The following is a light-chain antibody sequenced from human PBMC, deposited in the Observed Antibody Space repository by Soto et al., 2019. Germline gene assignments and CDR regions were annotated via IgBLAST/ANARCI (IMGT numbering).Light chain of an antibody. V-gene: IGLV2-18*02. CDR2: EVT. CDR3: SAYTIRTTYV. CDR1: SSDVGSYNR. J-gene: IGLJ1*01. Sequence: QSVLTQPPSVSGSPGQSVTISCTGTSSDVGSYNRVSWYHQPPGTAPKLIIYEVTNRPSGVPDRFSGSKSGNTASLTISGLQAEYDADYYCSAYTIRTTYVFGTGTKVPVL.